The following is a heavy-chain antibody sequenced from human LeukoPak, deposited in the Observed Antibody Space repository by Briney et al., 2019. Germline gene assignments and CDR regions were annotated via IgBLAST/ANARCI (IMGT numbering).Heavy chain of an antibody. CDR2: ISYDGSNK. D-gene: IGHD2-2*01. V-gene: IGHV3-30*18. Sequence: GGSLRLSCAASGFTFSSYGMRWVRQAPGKGLEWVAVISYDGSNKYYADSVKGRFTISRDNSKNTLYLQMNSLRAEDTAVYYCAKGDGVVPAAILDYWGQGTLFSVSS. CDR1: GFTFSSYG. J-gene: IGHJ4*02. CDR3: AKGDGVVPAAILDY.